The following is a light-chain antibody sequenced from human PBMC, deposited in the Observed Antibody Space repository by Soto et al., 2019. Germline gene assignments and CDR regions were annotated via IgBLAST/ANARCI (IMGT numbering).Light chain of an antibody. CDR1: QSVGST. Sequence: EILMTQSPATLSVSPGERVILSCRASQSVGSTLAWYQQKPGQAPRLLIRGASTRATGVPARFSGSGSGTEFTLSISSLQSEDFAVYYCQQYSTSLTFGGRTTLEIK. CDR3: QQYSTSLT. V-gene: IGKV3-15*01. CDR2: GAS. J-gene: IGKJ4*02.